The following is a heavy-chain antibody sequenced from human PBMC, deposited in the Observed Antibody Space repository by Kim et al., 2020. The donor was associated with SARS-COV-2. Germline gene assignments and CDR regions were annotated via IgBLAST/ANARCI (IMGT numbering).Heavy chain of an antibody. J-gene: IGHJ3*02. CDR2: IYPGDSDT. D-gene: IGHD5-18*01. CDR1: PYSFNNYW. Sequence: GESLKISCEGSPYSFNNYWIGWVRQMPGKGLEWMGIIYPGDSDTRYSPSFQGQVTISVDTSINTANLQWTSLKASDTAMYYCATDSDNSFGYFFTFDIWGQGSMVTVSS. CDR3: ATDSDNSFGYFFTFDI. V-gene: IGHV5-51*01.